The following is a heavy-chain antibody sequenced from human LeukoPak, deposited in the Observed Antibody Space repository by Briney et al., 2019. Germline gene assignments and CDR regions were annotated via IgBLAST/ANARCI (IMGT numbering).Heavy chain of an antibody. Sequence: GGSLRLSCAASGFPFSNYWMHWVRQAPGKGLVWVSRVNSDGSTTNYADSVKGRFSISRDNSKNSLFLEMSSLRTEDTAMYYCARESGKFDYWGQGTLVAVSS. CDR1: GFPFSNYW. CDR3: ARESGKFDY. V-gene: IGHV3-74*01. CDR2: VNSDGSTT. J-gene: IGHJ4*02.